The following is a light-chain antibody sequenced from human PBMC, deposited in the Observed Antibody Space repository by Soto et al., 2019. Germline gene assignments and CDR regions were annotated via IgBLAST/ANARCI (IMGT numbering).Light chain of an antibody. J-gene: IGKJ1*01. Sequence: EIVLTQSPGTLSLSPGERATLSCRASQSVSSSYLAWYQQKPGQAPRPLIYGASSRAIGIRDRFSGSGSGTDCTLTISRLEPEGFAVYYCQQYGSSPWTFGQGTKVEIK. CDR2: GAS. V-gene: IGKV3-20*01. CDR1: QSVSSSY. CDR3: QQYGSSPWT.